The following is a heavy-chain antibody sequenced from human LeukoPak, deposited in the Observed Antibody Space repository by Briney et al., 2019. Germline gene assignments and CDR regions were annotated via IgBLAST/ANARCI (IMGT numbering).Heavy chain of an antibody. D-gene: IGHD2-8*01. CDR3: AKGYCTNGVCYTVAEYFQH. Sequence: GGSLRLSCAASGFTFSSYGMHWVRQAPGKGLEWVAFIRYDGSNKYYADSVKGRFTISRDNSKNTLYLQMNSLRAEDTAVYYCAKGYCTNGVCYTVAEYFQHWGQGTLVTVSS. J-gene: IGHJ1*01. V-gene: IGHV3-30*02. CDR1: GFTFSSYG. CDR2: IRYDGSNK.